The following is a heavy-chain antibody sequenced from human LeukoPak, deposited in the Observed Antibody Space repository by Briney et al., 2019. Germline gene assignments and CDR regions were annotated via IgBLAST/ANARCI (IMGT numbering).Heavy chain of an antibody. D-gene: IGHD2-15*01. CDR2: INTNTGNP. Sequence: ASVKVSCKASGYTFSSYAMNWVRQAPGQGLEWMGWINTNTGNPTYAQGFTGRFVFSLDTSVSTAYLQISSLKAEDTAMYYCARDLYCSGGSCYHNWFDPWGQGTLVTVSS. V-gene: IGHV7-4-1*02. CDR1: GYTFSSYA. J-gene: IGHJ5*02. CDR3: ARDLYCSGGSCYHNWFDP.